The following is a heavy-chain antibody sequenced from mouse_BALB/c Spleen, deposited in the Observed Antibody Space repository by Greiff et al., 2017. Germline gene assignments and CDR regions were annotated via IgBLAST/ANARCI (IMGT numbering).Heavy chain of an antibody. Sequence: DVKLVESGGGLVQPGGSRKLSCAASGFTFSSFGMHWVRQAPEKGLEWVAYISSGSSTIYYADTVKGRFTISRDNPKNTLFLQMTSLRSEDTAMYYCARYDGYYVGYAMDYWGQGTSVTVSS. CDR1: GFTFSSFG. V-gene: IGHV5-17*02. CDR3: ARYDGYYVGYAMDY. CDR2: ISSGSSTI. J-gene: IGHJ4*01. D-gene: IGHD2-3*01.